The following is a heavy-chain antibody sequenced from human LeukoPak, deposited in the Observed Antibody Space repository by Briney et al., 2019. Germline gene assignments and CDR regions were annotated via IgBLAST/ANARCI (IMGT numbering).Heavy chain of an antibody. V-gene: IGHV3-23*01. CDR1: GFTFSSYA. Sequence: GGSLRLSCAASGFTFSSYAMSWVRQAPGKGLEWVSTISGSGSNTFYADSVKGRFTISRDNTKNTLSLQMNSLRAEDTAVYYCAIGPGGVFHYWGQGTLVIVSS. J-gene: IGHJ4*02. D-gene: IGHD4-23*01. CDR2: ISGSGSNT. CDR3: AIGPGGVFHY.